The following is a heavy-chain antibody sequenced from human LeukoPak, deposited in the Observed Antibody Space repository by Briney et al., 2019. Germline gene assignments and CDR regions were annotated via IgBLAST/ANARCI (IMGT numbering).Heavy chain of an antibody. Sequence: GWSLRLSCAASGNYWMHWVRQAPGKGLAWVSHINSDGSWTSYADSVKGRFTISKDNAKNTVYLQMNSLRAEDTAVYYCVSFYETYWGRGTLVTVSS. CDR1: GNYW. CDR2: INSDGSWT. V-gene: IGHV3-74*01. J-gene: IGHJ4*02. D-gene: IGHD2/OR15-2a*01. CDR3: VSFYETY.